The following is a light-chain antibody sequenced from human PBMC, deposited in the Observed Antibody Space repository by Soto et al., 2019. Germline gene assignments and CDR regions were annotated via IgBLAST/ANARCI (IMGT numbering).Light chain of an antibody. Sequence: QSVLTQPPSASGTPQQRVTISCSGSSPNIGSNYVYWYQQLPGTAPKLLIYMNTQRPSGVPARFSGSKSGTSASLAISGLRSEDEADYYCAAWDDSLSGHVVFGGGTQLTVL. CDR3: AAWDDSLSGHVV. CDR1: SPNIGSNY. J-gene: IGLJ2*01. V-gene: IGLV1-47*01. CDR2: MNT.